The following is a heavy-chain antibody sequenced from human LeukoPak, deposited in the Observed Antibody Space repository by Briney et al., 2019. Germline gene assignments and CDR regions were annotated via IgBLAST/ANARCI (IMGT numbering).Heavy chain of an antibody. V-gene: IGHV1-2*02. CDR1: GYTFSGYY. Sequence: GASVKVSCKASGYTFSGYYIHWVRQAPGQGLEWMGYINPNGGGTNYAQKFQGRVTMTRDTSISTAYMELGSLTSDDTAVYYCARVMAAVTTAVYWGQGALVTVSS. CDR2: INPNGGGT. J-gene: IGHJ4*02. D-gene: IGHD4-17*01. CDR3: ARVMAAVTTAVY.